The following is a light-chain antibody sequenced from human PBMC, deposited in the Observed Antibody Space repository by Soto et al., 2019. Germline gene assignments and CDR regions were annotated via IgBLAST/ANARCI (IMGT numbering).Light chain of an antibody. CDR3: QQYNNWWT. CDR1: QSVSNN. Sequence: EIVMTQSPATLSVSPGERATLSCRASQSVSNNLAWYQKKPGQAPRLLIYGASTRATGIPARFSGSGSGTVFTLTISRQQSEDFAVYYCQQYNNWWTFGQGTKVEIK. CDR2: GAS. J-gene: IGKJ1*01. V-gene: IGKV3-15*01.